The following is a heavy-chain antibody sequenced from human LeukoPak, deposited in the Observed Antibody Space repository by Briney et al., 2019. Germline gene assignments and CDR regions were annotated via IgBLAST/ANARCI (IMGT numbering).Heavy chain of an antibody. J-gene: IGHJ6*02. D-gene: IGHD2-2*01. CDR3: ARGRGYCSSTSCYGGYGMDV. V-gene: IGHV4-59*01. Sequence: SEALSLTCTVSGDSISSYYWSWIRQPPGKGLEWIGYIYYSGSTNYNPSLKSRVTISVDTSKNQFSLKLSSVTAADTAVYYCARGRGYCSSTSCYGGYGMDVWGQGTTVTVSS. CDR2: IYYSGST. CDR1: GDSISSYY.